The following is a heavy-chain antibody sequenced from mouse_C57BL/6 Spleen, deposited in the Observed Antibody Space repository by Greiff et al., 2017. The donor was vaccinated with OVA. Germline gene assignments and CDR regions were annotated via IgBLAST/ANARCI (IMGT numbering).Heavy chain of an antibody. J-gene: IGHJ4*01. Sequence: VQLQESGAELVRPGTSVKVSCKASGYAFTNYLIEWVKQRPGQGLEWIGVINPGSGGTNYNEKLKGKATLTADKSSSTAYMQLSSLTSEDSAVYFCARSDSSGYRGYAMDYWGQGTSVTVSS. CDR3: ARSDSSGYRGYAMDY. D-gene: IGHD3-2*02. CDR2: INPGSGGT. CDR1: GYAFTNYL. V-gene: IGHV1-54*01.